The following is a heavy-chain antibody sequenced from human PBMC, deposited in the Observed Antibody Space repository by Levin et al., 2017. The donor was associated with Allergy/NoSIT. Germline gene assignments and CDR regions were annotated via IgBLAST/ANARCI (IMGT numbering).Heavy chain of an antibody. D-gene: IGHD4-17*01. Sequence: GGSLRLSCAASGLTFNNAWMSWVRQAPGKGLEWVGLIKSKIDGGTADYAAPVKGRFSISRDDSENTLFLQMNSLKTEDTAVYYCTIDNPLYGDYVADSDYWGQGILVTVSS. V-gene: IGHV3-15*01. CDR1: GLTFNNAW. CDR3: TIDNPLYGDYVADSDY. CDR2: IKSKIDGGTA. J-gene: IGHJ4*02.